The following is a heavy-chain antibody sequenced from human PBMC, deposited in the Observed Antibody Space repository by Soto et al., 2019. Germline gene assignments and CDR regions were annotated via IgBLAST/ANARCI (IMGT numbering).Heavy chain of an antibody. Sequence: ASVKVSCKASGYTFTIYYMHWVRQAPGQGLEWMGIINPSGGSTSYAQKFQGRVTMTRDTSTSTVYMELSSLRSEDTDVYNSAIAVAGTHGMDDWGQGTTVTVTS. V-gene: IGHV1-46*01. CDR3: AIAVAGTHGMDD. J-gene: IGHJ6*02. D-gene: IGHD6-19*01. CDR2: INPSGGST. CDR1: GYTFTIYY.